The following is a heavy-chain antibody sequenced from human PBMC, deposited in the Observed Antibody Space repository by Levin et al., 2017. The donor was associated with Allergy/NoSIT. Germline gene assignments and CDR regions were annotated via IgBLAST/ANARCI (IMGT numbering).Heavy chain of an antibody. CDR3: ARVIFNSGPFDC. Sequence: GGSLRLSCAASRFTFTSYWMTWVRQAPGKGLEWVANINQDGTERYFVDSVKGRFTISRDNAKNSLYLQMNSLRVEDTAVYYCARVIFNSGPFDCWGQGTLVTVSS. CDR2: INQDGTER. CDR1: RFTFTSYW. D-gene: IGHD3-3*01. J-gene: IGHJ4*02. V-gene: IGHV3-7*01.